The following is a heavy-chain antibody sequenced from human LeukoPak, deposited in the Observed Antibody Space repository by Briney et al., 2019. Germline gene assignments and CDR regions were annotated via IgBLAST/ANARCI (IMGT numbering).Heavy chain of an antibody. CDR2: ISSSSSYI. D-gene: IGHD3-3*01. CDR1: GFTFSSYS. Sequence: GGLRLSCAASGFTFSSYSMNWVRQAPGKGLEWVSSISSSSSYIYYADSVKGRFTISRDNAKNSLYLQMNSLRAEDTAVYYCARYSYYDFWSGYLYYFDYWGQGTLVTVSS. J-gene: IGHJ4*02. V-gene: IGHV3-21*01. CDR3: ARYSYYDFWSGYLYYFDY.